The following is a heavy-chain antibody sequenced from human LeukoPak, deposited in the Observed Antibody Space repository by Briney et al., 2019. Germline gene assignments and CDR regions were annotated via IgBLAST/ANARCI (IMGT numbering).Heavy chain of an antibody. V-gene: IGHV4-34*01. CDR3: ARVAMTTVTTPYFDY. CDR1: GGSFSGYY. D-gene: IGHD4-17*01. Sequence: SETLSLTCAVYGGSFSGYYWSWIRQPPGKGLEWIGEINHSGSTNYNPSLKSRVTISVDTSKNQFSLKLSSVTAADTAVYYCARVAMTTVTTPYFDYWGQGTLVTVSS. J-gene: IGHJ4*02. CDR2: INHSGST.